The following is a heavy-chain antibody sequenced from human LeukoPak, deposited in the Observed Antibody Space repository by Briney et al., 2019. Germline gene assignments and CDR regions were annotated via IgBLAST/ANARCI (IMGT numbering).Heavy chain of an antibody. J-gene: IGHJ4*02. D-gene: IGHD3-22*01. V-gene: IGHV1-69*13. Sequence: SVTVSCTASGGTFSSYAISWVRQAPGQGLEWMGGIIPIFGTANYAQKFQGRVTITADESTSTAYMELSGLRSEDTAVYYCARGGFTYYYDSSGYYYLDYWGQGTLVTVSS. CDR2: IIPIFGTA. CDR1: GGTFSSYA. CDR3: ARGGFTYYYDSSGYYYLDY.